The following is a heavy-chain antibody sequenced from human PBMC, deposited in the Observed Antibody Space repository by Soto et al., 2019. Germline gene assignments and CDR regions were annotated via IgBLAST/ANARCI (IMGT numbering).Heavy chain of an antibody. J-gene: IGHJ5*01. CDR1: GSTFSIYG. CDR2: AWFDGSIE. V-gene: IGHV3-33*01. D-gene: IGHD2-15*01. CDR3: ARDNHLGYCSGGSCYGLDS. Sequence: VQLVESGGGVVQPGRSLRLSCAASGSTFSIYGMHWVRQAPGKGLEWVAIAWFDGSIEYYADSVKGRFTISRDNSKNTLYLQMNSLRAEDTAVYYCARDNHLGYCSGGSCYGLDSWGQGTLVTVSS.